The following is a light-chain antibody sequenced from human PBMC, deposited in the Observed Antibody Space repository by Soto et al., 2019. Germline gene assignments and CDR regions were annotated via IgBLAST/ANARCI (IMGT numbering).Light chain of an antibody. J-gene: IGLJ2*01. V-gene: IGLV2-14*01. Sequence: QSALTQPASVSGSPGQSITISCDGSSSDISSCNCVSWYQQHPGKAPKLMIYDVSRRPSGVSNSFSASKSGNTASLTISGLQAEDEADYYCSSYTSTPTLVFGGGTKVTVL. CDR2: DVS. CDR3: SSYTSTPTLV. CDR1: SSDISSCNC.